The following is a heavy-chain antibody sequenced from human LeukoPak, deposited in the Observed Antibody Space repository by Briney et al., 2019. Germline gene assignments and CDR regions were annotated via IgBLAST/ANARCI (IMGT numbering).Heavy chain of an antibody. Sequence: SETLSLTCTVSGGSISSYYRSWIRQPPGKGLEWIGYIYTSGSTNYNPSLKSRVTISVDTSKHQFSLKLSSVTAADTAVYYCARALDYDFWSGYYGYWFDPWGQGTLVTVSS. CDR2: IYTSGST. V-gene: IGHV4-4*09. CDR3: ARALDYDFWSGYYGYWFDP. J-gene: IGHJ5*02. CDR1: GGSISSYY. D-gene: IGHD3-3*01.